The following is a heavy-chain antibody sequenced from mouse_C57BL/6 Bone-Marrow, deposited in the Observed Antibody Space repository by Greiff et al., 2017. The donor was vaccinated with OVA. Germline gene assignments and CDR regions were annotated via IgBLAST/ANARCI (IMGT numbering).Heavy chain of an antibody. CDR2: IYPGDGDT. J-gene: IGHJ3*01. V-gene: IGHV1-82*01. CDR1: GYAFSSSW. CDR3: ARRQLRSPWFAY. D-gene: IGHD3-2*02. Sequence: VQLQQSGPELVKPGASVKISCKASGYAFSSSWMNWVKQRPGKGLEWIGRIYPGDGDTNYNGKFKGKATLTADKSSSTAYMQLSSLTSEDSVVYFCARRQLRSPWFAYWGQGTLVTVSA.